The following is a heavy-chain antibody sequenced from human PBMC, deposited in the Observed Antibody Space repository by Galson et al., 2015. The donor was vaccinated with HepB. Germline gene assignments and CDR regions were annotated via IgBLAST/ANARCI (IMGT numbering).Heavy chain of an antibody. CDR1: GDSMSDYY. Sequence: ETLSLTCTVSGDSMSDYYWTWIRQPAGRGLEWIGRISASGSTNYNPSLKSRVTMSVDASKNQFSLKLSSVTAADTAVYYCARGGPRHSTTVTTSFDYWGQGTLVTVSS. CDR3: ARGGPRHSTTVTTSFDY. J-gene: IGHJ4*02. D-gene: IGHD4-17*01. CDR2: ISASGST. V-gene: IGHV4-4*07.